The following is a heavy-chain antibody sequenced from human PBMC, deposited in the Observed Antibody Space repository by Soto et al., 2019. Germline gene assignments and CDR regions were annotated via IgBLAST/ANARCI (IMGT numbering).Heavy chain of an antibody. D-gene: IGHD3-22*01. J-gene: IGHJ4*02. V-gene: IGHV3-33*01. Sequence: GGSLRLSCAASGFTFSSYGMHWVRQAPGKGLEWVAVIWYDGSNKYYADSVKGRFTISRDNSKNTLYLQMNSLRAEDTAVYYCARDRSTYYYDSSPVFYFDYWGQGTLVTVSS. CDR1: GFTFSSYG. CDR3: ARDRSTYYYDSSPVFYFDY. CDR2: IWYDGSNK.